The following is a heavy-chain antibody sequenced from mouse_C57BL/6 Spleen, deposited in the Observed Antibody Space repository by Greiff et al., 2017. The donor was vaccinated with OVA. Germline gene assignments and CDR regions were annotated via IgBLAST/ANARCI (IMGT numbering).Heavy chain of an antibody. CDR3: ARGLGDY. D-gene: IGHD4-1*01. CDR2: INPNNGGT. Sequence: VQLQQSGPELVKPGASVKISCKASGYTFTDYYMNWVKQSHGKSLEWIGDINPNNGGTSYNQKFKGKATLTVDKSSSTAYTELRSLTSEDSAVYYCARGLGDYWGQGTTLTVSS. J-gene: IGHJ2*01. CDR1: GYTFTDYY. V-gene: IGHV1-26*01.